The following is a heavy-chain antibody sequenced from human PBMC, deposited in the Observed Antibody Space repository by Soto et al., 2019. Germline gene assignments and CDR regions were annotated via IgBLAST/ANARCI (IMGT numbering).Heavy chain of an antibody. CDR2: INPNSGGT. CDR1: GYTFTGYY. Sequence: GASVKVSCKASGYTFTGYYMHWVRQAPGQGLEWMGWINPNSGGTNYAQKFQGRVTVTRDTSISTAYMELSRLRSDDTAVYYCARVPYYDILTGYYSYFDYWGQGTLVTVSS. D-gene: IGHD3-9*01. J-gene: IGHJ4*02. CDR3: ARVPYYDILTGYYSYFDY. V-gene: IGHV1-2*02.